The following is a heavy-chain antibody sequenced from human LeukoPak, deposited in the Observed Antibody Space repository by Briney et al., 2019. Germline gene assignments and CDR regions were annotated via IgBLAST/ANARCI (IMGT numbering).Heavy chain of an antibody. Sequence: ASVKVSCKASGYTFTGYYMHWVRQAPGQGLEWMGRINPNSGGTNYAQKFQGRVTMTRDTSISTAYMELSRLGSDDTAVYYCARVWYSYGYLDYWGQGTLVTVSS. V-gene: IGHV1-2*06. CDR2: INPNSGGT. D-gene: IGHD5-18*01. CDR1: GYTFTGYY. CDR3: ARVWYSYGYLDY. J-gene: IGHJ4*02.